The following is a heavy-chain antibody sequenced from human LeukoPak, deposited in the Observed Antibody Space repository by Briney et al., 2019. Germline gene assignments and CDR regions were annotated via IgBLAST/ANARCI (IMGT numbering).Heavy chain of an antibody. CDR1: GFTFSSYG. CDR3: AKDLLYYYGSGSLDY. V-gene: IGHV3-30*18. CDR2: ISYDGSNK. D-gene: IGHD3-10*01. J-gene: IGHJ4*02. Sequence: GGSLGLSCAASGFTFSSYGMHWVRQAPGKGLEWVAVISYDGSNKYYADSVKGRFTISRDNSKNTLYLQMNSLRAEDTAVYYCAKDLLYYYGSGSLDYWGQGTLVTVSS.